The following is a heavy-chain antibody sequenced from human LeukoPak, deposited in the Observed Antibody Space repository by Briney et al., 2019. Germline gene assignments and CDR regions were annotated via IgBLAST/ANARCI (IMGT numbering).Heavy chain of an antibody. CDR3: ARGTYWSPLDFDY. J-gene: IGHJ4*02. D-gene: IGHD3-3*01. V-gene: IGHV3-21*04. CDR2: ISSSGDSFK. CDR1: GFTFSTYH. Sequence: GGPLRLSCAASGFTFSTYHMHWVRQAPGKGLEWVSTISSSGDSFKYYADSVKGRFTVSRDNAQNSLYLQMDSLRAEDTAVYYCARGTYWSPLDFDYWGQGTLVTVSS.